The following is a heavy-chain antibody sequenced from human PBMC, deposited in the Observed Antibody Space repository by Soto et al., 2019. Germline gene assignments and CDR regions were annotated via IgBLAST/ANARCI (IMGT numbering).Heavy chain of an antibody. Sequence: QVQLVQSGAEVKKPGSSVKVSCKASGGTFSSYAISWVRQAPGQGLEWMGGIIPIFGTANYAQKFQGRVTMTADESRSAAYLELSSLRSEDTAVYYCARGAGYYYRFHYWGQGTLVTVSS. CDR2: IIPIFGTA. D-gene: IGHD3-22*01. J-gene: IGHJ4*02. CDR1: GGTFSSYA. CDR3: ARGAGYYYRFHY. V-gene: IGHV1-69*12.